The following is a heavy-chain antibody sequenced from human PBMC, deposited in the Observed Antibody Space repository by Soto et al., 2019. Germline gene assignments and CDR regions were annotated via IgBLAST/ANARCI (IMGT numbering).Heavy chain of an antibody. V-gene: IGHV2-5*02. CDR3: AHKGGGDRILDY. Sequence: QITLKESGPTLVKPTQTLTLTCTFSGFSLSTSGVGVGWIRQPPGKALEWLALIYWDDAKEYSPSLKSRLTLTKDTPKNQVVLKMTNMDPVDTATYYCAHKGGGDRILDYWGQGTLVTVSS. CDR1: GFSLSTSGVG. CDR2: IYWDDAK. J-gene: IGHJ4*02. D-gene: IGHD3-16*01.